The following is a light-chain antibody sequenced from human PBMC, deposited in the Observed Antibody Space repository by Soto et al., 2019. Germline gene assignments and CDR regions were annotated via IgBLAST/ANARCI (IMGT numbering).Light chain of an antibody. V-gene: IGKV1-5*01. CDR2: DAS. J-gene: IGKJ1*01. Sequence: DIPMTQSPSTLSASIGDRVTITFRASQNIKNWIAWYQQKPGKAPKFLIYDASTLESGVPSRFSGSGFGTEFSLTIRSLQPDDFGSYYCQHMRTFGQGTKVEMK. CDR1: QNIKNW. CDR3: QHMRT.